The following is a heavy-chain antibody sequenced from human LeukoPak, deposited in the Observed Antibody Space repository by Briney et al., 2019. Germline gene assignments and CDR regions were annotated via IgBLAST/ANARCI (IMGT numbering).Heavy chain of an antibody. CDR3: AKAMEDGNADRFDY. Sequence: PGVSLRLSCAASGFTFSSYAMSWVRQPPGEGLEWVSIISGSGGRTSHADSVKGRFTISRDNSKNTLYLQVNSLRAEDSAVYYCAKAMEDGNADRFDYWGQGALVTVSS. J-gene: IGHJ4*02. D-gene: IGHD3-3*01. CDR1: GFTFSSYA. CDR2: ISGSGGRT. V-gene: IGHV3-23*01.